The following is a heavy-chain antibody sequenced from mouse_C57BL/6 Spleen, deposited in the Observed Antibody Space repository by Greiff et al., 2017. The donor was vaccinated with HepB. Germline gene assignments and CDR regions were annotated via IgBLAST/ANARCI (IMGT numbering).Heavy chain of an antibody. CDR1: GYTFTNYW. Sequence: QVQLKQSGAELVRPGTSVKMSCKASGYTFTNYWIGWAKQRPGHGLEWIGDIYPGGGYTNYNEKFKGKATLTADKSSSTAYMQFSSLTSEDSAIYYCATYYYGSSYAMDYWGQGTSVTVSS. J-gene: IGHJ4*01. CDR3: ATYYYGSSYAMDY. D-gene: IGHD1-1*01. CDR2: IYPGGGYT. V-gene: IGHV1-63*01.